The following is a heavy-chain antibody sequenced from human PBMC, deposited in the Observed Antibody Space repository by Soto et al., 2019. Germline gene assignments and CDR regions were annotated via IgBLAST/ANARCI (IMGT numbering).Heavy chain of an antibody. CDR3: ARQIYDSDTGPNFQYYFDS. J-gene: IGHJ4*02. D-gene: IGHD3-22*01. CDR1: GYSFAGYW. V-gene: IGHV5-10-1*01. Sequence: GESLKISWKGSGYSFAGYWITWVRPKPGKGLEWMGRIDPSDSQTYYSPSFRGHVTISVTKSITTVFLQWSSLRASDTAMYYCARQIYDSDTGPNFQYYFDSWGQGTPVTVSS. CDR2: IDPSDSQT.